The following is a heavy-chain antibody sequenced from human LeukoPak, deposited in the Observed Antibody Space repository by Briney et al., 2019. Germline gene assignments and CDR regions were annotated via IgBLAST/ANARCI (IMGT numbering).Heavy chain of an antibody. D-gene: IGHD3-22*01. V-gene: IGHV4-4*03. J-gene: IGHJ4*02. CDR2: VYHRGST. Sequence: PGPRSPTWVVAGGSISIDNCGTGVRKPPGKGREGVGEVYHRGSTNYNPSLKSRVTISVDKSTNQFSLKLTSVTAADTALYYCATRNYYDSTGYYNYWGQGTLVTVSS. CDR1: GGSISIDNC. CDR3: ATRNYYDSTGYYNY.